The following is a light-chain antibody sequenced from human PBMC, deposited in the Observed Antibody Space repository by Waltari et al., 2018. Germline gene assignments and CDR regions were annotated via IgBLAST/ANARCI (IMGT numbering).Light chain of an antibody. CDR2: KAS. Sequence: DVQMTQSPSTLSASVGDRVTITCRASQTISNWLAWYQQKPGKAPTLLIYKASSLQGGVPSRFSGSGSGAEFTLTISSLQPDDFATYYCYQYNAYPWTFGQGTKVEIK. CDR1: QTISNW. J-gene: IGKJ1*01. CDR3: YQYNAYPWT. V-gene: IGKV1-5*03.